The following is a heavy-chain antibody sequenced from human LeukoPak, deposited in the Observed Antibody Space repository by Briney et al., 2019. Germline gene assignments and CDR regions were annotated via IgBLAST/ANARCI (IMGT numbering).Heavy chain of an antibody. Sequence: PSETLSLTCAVYGGSFSGYYWSWIRQPPGNGLEWIGEINHSGSTNYNPSLKSRVTISVDTSKNQFSLKLSSVTAADTAVYYCARALAPDGDIVVVPAARTLADYYYGMDVWGQGTTVTVSS. CDR2: INHSGST. CDR1: GGSFSGYY. D-gene: IGHD2-2*01. CDR3: ARALAPDGDIVVVPAARTLADYYYGMDV. J-gene: IGHJ6*02. V-gene: IGHV4-34*01.